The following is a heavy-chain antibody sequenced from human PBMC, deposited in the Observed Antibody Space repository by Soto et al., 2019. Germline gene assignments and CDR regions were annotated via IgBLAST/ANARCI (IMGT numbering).Heavy chain of an antibody. J-gene: IGHJ4*02. Sequence: ASVKVSCKASGGTFSSYAISWVRQSPGQGLEWMGGIIPIFGTANYAQKFQGRVTITADESTSTAYMELSSLRSEDTAVYYCARGSLDTTRWLHDYWGQGTLVTVSS. CDR1: GGTFSSYA. CDR2: IIPIFGTA. D-gene: IGHD1-26*01. CDR3: ARGSLDTTRWLHDY. V-gene: IGHV1-69*13.